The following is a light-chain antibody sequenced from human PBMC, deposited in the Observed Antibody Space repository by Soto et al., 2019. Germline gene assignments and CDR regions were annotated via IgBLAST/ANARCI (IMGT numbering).Light chain of an antibody. CDR1: QSVSTN. J-gene: IGKJ1*01. CDR3: QQYKNWPPWT. CDR2: SAS. Sequence: ETVMTQSPATLSLSPGERATLSCRASQSVSTNLVWYQQRPGQAPRLLIYSASIRATGIPARFSGSGSETEFTLTIRPRQSEDSALYYCQQYKNWPPWTFGQGTKVEV. V-gene: IGKV3-15*01.